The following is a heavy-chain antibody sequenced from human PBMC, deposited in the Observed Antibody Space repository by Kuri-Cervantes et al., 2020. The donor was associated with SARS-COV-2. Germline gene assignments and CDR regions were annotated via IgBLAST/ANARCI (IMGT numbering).Heavy chain of an antibody. Sequence: ASVKVSCKASGGTFSSYAISWVRQAPGQGLEWMGGIIPIFGTANYAQKFQGRVTITADKSTSTAYMELSSLRSEDTAVYYCAADMAYCGGDCYSNYYYYYGMDVWGQGTTVTVSS. CDR1: GGTFSSYA. J-gene: IGHJ6*02. V-gene: IGHV1-69*06. CDR3: AADMAYCGGDCYSNYYYYYGMDV. CDR2: IIPIFGTA. D-gene: IGHD2-21*02.